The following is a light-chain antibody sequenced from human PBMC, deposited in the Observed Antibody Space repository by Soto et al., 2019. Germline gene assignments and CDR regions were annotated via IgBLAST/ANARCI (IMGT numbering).Light chain of an antibody. V-gene: IGLV2-14*01. J-gene: IGLJ1*01. CDR1: SSDVGGYNF. CDR3: FSYTSSTAYV. Sequence: QSAPTQPASVSGSPGQSITISCTGTSSDVGGYNFVSWCQLHPGKAPKLMIYEVSNWPSGISNRFSASKSGNTASLTISGLQTEDEADYYCFSYTSSTAYVFGSGTKLTVL. CDR2: EVS.